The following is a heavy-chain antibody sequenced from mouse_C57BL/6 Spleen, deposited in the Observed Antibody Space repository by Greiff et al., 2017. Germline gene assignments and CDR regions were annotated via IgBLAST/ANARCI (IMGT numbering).Heavy chain of an antibody. Sequence: QVQLQQSGAELVRPGASVTLSCKASGYTFTDYEMHWVKQTPVHGLEWIGAIDPETGGTAYNQKFKGKAILTADKSSSTAYMELRSLTSEDSAVYYCTRGPGYCVAWFAYWGQGTLVTVSA. D-gene: IGHD2-3*01. V-gene: IGHV1-15*01. CDR3: TRGPGYCVAWFAY. J-gene: IGHJ3*01. CDR2: IDPETGGT. CDR1: GYTFTDYE.